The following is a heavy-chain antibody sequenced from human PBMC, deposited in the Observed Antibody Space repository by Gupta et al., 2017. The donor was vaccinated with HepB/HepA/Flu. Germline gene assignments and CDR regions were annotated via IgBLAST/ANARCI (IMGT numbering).Heavy chain of an antibody. Sequence: QAQLMQSGAEVKKPGASVKVSCKASRYTFTSYAINWVRQAPGQGLEWMGWMNPHSGNTGYSQKFQGRVTMTRNTDISTAYMELTSLRSDDTAVYFCARGLTWFGDALDIWGQGTMVTVSS. CDR2: MNPHSGNT. J-gene: IGHJ3*02. CDR3: ARGLTWFGDALDI. D-gene: IGHD3-10*01. CDR1: RYTFTSYA. V-gene: IGHV1-8*01.